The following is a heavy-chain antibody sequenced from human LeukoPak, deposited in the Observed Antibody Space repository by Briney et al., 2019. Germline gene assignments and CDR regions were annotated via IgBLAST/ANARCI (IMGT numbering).Heavy chain of an antibody. J-gene: IGHJ4*02. D-gene: IGHD4-23*01. CDR1: VCTFSGYL. CDR2: IKQDGGEK. CDR3: ARDATVAYSFDY. Sequence: PGGALRLSCAASVCTFSGYLMSCGREAPGEGGEGGSNIKQDGGEKYYVDSVKGRFPISRDNAKNSLYLQMNSLRAEDTAVYYCARDATVAYSFDYWGQGTLVTVSS. V-gene: IGHV3-7*01.